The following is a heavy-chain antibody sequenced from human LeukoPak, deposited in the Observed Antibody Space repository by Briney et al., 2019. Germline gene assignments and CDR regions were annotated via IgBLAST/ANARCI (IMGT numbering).Heavy chain of an antibody. CDR2: FDPEDGET. V-gene: IGHV1-24*01. J-gene: IGHJ6*02. D-gene: IGHD3-10*01. Sequence: ASVKVSCKVSGHTLTELSMHWVRQALGKGLEWMGGFDPEDGETIYAQKFQGRVTMTEDTSTDTAYMELSSLRSEDTAVYYCAKGFGESHYYYYGMDVWGQGTTVTVSS. CDR1: GHTLTELS. CDR3: AKGFGESHYYYYGMDV.